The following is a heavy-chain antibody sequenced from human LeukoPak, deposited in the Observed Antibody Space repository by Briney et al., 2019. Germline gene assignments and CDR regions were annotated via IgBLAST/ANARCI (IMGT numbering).Heavy chain of an antibody. CDR1: GLTFSSHW. J-gene: IGHJ3*02. CDR3: ARGGRGSAAVVAPRSFDI. CDR2: ITNDGSST. D-gene: IGHD3-22*01. Sequence: GGSLRLSCAASGLTFSSHWMHWVRQAPGKGLVWVSRITNDGSSTTYADSVKGRFTISRDNAKNMLYLQMNSLRAEDSALYYCARGGRGSAAVVAPRSFDIWGQGTMVTVSS. V-gene: IGHV3-74*01.